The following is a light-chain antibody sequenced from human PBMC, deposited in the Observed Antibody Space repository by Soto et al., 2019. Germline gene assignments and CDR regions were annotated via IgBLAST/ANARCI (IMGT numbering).Light chain of an antibody. CDR3: MQSIQVPIN. Sequence: IVMTHSPLSLAAPPGQPASISCKSSEILLHSDGKTYLYWYLQKPGQPPHLLIYELSNRFSGVPDKFSGSGSGTDFTLKISRVEAEDVGVYYCMQSIQVPINFGQGTRREIK. J-gene: IGKJ5*01. CDR2: ELS. CDR1: EILLHSDGKTY. V-gene: IGKV2D-29*01.